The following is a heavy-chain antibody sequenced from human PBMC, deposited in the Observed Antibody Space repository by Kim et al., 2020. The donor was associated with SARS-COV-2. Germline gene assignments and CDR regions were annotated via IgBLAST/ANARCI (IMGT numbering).Heavy chain of an antibody. CDR1: GFTFDDYA. CDR2: ISWNSGSI. CDR3: AKDMQQGFYCSSTSCPGRGMDV. V-gene: IGHV3-9*01. D-gene: IGHD2-2*01. Sequence: GGSLRLSCAASGFTFDDYAMHWVRQAPGKGLEWVSGISWNSGSIGYADSVKGRFTISRDNAKNSLYLQMNSLRAEDTALYYCAKDMQQGFYCSSTSCPGRGMDVWGQGTTVTVSS. J-gene: IGHJ6*02.